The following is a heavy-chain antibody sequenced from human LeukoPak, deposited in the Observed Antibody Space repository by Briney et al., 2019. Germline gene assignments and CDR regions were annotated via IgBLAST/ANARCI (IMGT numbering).Heavy chain of an antibody. CDR3: SREDY. CDR2: MHPNSGDT. CDR1: GYTFTDYY. Sequence: GGSVKVSSNASGYTFTDYYIHWVRQAPGQGLEFLGWMHPNSGDTTCAQKFQGRVTLTRDTSISTAYMELSRLRSDDTAVYYCSREDYWGQGTLVSVSS. J-gene: IGHJ4*02. V-gene: IGHV1-2*02.